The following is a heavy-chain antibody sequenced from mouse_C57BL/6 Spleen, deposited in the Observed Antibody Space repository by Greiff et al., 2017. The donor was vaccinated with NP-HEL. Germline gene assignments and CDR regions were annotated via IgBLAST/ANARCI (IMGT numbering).Heavy chain of an antibody. CDR3: AREGDGSYYYAMDY. Sequence: DVMLVESGGGLVKPGGSLKLSCAASGFTFSSYAMSWVRQTPEKRLEWVATISDGGSYTYYPDNVKGRFTISRDTAKNNLYLQMSHLKSEDTAMYYCAREGDGSYYYAMDYWGQGTSVTVSS. V-gene: IGHV5-4*01. D-gene: IGHD2-3*01. CDR1: GFTFSSYA. CDR2: ISDGGSYT. J-gene: IGHJ4*01.